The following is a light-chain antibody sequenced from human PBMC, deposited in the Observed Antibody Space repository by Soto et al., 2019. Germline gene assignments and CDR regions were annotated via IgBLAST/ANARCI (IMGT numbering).Light chain of an antibody. Sequence: QSALTQPASVSGSPGQSITISCTGTSSDVGAYNYVSWYQQLPDKAPKLMIYDVTYRPSGVSNRFSGSKSGNTASLTISGLQAEDEADYFCSSYTTISTLVFGGGTKLTVL. J-gene: IGLJ3*02. CDR3: SSYTTISTLV. V-gene: IGLV2-14*01. CDR2: DVT. CDR1: SSDVGAYNY.